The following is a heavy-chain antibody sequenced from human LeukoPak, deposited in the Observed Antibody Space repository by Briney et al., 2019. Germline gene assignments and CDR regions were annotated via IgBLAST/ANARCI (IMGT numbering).Heavy chain of an antibody. D-gene: IGHD6-6*01. CDR2: ITSTSTYI. J-gene: IGHJ6*02. CDR3: AKERPHGMDV. V-gene: IGHV3-21*01. CDR1: GFTFSSYN. Sequence: GGSLRLSCTGSGFTFSSYNMNWVRQAPGKGLEWVSTITSTSTYIAYADSVKGRSTISRDNADNSVYLQMNSLRADDTAIYYCAKERPHGMDVWGQGTSVTVSS.